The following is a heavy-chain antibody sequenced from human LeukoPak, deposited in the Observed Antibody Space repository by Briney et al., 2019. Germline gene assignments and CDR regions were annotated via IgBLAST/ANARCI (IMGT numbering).Heavy chain of an antibody. CDR3: ARVRAYCSSTSCYADYYYYGMDV. D-gene: IGHD2-2*01. V-gene: IGHV3-9*01. CDR2: ISWNSGSI. Sequence: GGSLRLSCAASGFTFDDYAMHWVRQAPGKGLEWVSGISWNSGSIGYADSVKGRFTISRDNAKNSLYLQMNSLRAEDTAVYYCARVRAYCSSTSCYADYYYYGMDVWGQGTTVTVSS. J-gene: IGHJ6*02. CDR1: GFTFDDYA.